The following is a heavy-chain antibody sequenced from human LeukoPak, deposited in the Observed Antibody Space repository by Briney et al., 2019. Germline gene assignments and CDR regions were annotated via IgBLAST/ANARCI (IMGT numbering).Heavy chain of an antibody. Sequence: GGSLRLSCAASGFTFSSYWMNWVRQAPGKGLEWVANINQDGSGRYYVDSVKGRFTISRDNAKNSLYLQMSSLRAEDTAVYYCARDKAQAVSDIWGLGTMVTVYS. CDR3: ARDKAQAVSDI. CDR1: GFTFSSYW. CDR2: INQDGSGR. J-gene: IGHJ3*02. D-gene: IGHD6-19*01. V-gene: IGHV3-7*01.